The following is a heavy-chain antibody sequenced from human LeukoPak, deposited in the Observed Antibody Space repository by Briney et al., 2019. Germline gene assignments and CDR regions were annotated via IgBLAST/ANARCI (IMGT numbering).Heavy chain of an antibody. CDR3: ARGLYGGGSGYYMDV. V-gene: IGHV4-34*01. J-gene: IGHJ6*03. CDR1: GGSFSGYY. D-gene: IGHD3-16*01. Sequence: SETLSLTCAVYGGSFSGYYWSWIRQPPGKGLEWIGEINHSGSTNYNPSLKSRVTISVDTSKNQFSLKLSSVTAADTAVYYCARGLYGGGSGYYMDVWGKGTTVTVSS. CDR2: INHSGST.